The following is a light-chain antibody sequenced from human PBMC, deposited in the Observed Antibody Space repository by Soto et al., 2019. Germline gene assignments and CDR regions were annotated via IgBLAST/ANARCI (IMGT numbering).Light chain of an antibody. J-gene: IGKJ1*01. Sequence: DIQMTQSPSSLSASVGDRVTITCRASQSISSYLNWYQQKPGKAPKVLIYAASSLQSGVPSRFSGSGSGTDFTLNISSLQPEDFAPYYCQQSYSFGQGTKVELK. CDR2: AAS. V-gene: IGKV1-39*01. CDR3: QQSYS. CDR1: QSISSY.